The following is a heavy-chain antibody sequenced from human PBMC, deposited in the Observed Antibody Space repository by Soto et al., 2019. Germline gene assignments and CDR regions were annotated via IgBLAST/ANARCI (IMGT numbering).Heavy chain of an antibody. V-gene: IGHV1-2*04. CDR3: AREHYYDSSGYEDY. Sequence: ASVKVSCKASGGTFSSYSLSWVRQAPGQGLEWMGWINPNSGGTNYAQKFQGWVTMTRDTSISTAYMELSRLRSDDTAVYYCAREHYYDSSGYEDYWGQGTLVTVS. D-gene: IGHD3-22*01. CDR1: GGTFSSYS. J-gene: IGHJ4*02. CDR2: INPNSGGT.